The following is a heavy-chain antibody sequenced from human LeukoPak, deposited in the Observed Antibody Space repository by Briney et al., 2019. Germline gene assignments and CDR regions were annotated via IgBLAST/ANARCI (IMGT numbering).Heavy chain of an antibody. D-gene: IGHD3-22*01. CDR3: AKDWAAVGHYDDSSGYFDY. Sequence: GGSLRLFCAASGFTFTNYAMAWVRQAPGKGLEWVSAITGGDDSTYYADSVKGRFTISRDNSKNTLYLQMNSLRAEDTAVYYCAKDWAAVGHYDDSSGYFDYWDQGTLVTVSS. CDR2: ITGGDDST. CDR1: GFTFTNYA. J-gene: IGHJ4*02. V-gene: IGHV3-23*01.